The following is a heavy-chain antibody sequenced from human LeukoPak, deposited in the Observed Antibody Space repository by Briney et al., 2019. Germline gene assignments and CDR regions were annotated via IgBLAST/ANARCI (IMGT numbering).Heavy chain of an antibody. Sequence: GGSLRLSCAASGFTFSSYGMHWVRQAPGKGLEWVAFIRYDGSNKYYADSVKGRFTISRDNSKNTLYLQMNSLRAEDTAVYYCAKEDVVDKTIRFRWIPGYWGQGTLVTVSS. D-gene: IGHD3-16*01. J-gene: IGHJ4*02. CDR3: AKEDVVDKTIRFRWIPGY. CDR1: GFTFSSYG. V-gene: IGHV3-30*02. CDR2: IRYDGSNK.